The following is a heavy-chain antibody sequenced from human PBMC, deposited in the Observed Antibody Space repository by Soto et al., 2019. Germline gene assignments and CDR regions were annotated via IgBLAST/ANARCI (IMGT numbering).Heavy chain of an antibody. CDR3: STRAYDTNGYYRFDP. J-gene: IGHJ5*01. CDR2: INHSGRV. D-gene: IGHD3-22*01. V-gene: IGHV4-34*01. CDR1: GGSFSGHS. Sequence: SETLSLTCAVYGGSFSGHSWTWIRQSPGKGLEWIGDINHSGRVNYSPSLKSRVTISLDTSKNQFSLTLSAVTAAGTAMYYCSTRAYDTNGYYRFDPWGQGTLVTVSS.